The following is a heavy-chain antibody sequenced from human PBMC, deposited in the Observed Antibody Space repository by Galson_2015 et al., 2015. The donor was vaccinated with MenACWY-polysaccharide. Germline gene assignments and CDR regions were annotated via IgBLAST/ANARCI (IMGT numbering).Heavy chain of an antibody. J-gene: IGHJ1*01. D-gene: IGHD3-10*01. CDR2: IYPGGSDA. CDR1: GYSFTSYW. CDR3: ARITGGEYFQY. Sequence: QSGAEVKKPGESLKISCKGLGYSFTSYWIGWVRQMPGKGLEWMGIIYPGGSDARFSPSFQGQVTMSVDKSISTAYLQWNSLKASDTAIYYCARITGGEYFQYWGQCSLVTV. V-gene: IGHV5-51*03.